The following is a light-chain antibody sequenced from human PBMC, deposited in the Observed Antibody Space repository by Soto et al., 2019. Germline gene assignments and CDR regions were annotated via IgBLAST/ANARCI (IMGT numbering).Light chain of an antibody. CDR1: QSLTNSF. CDR3: QQYGTSEII. V-gene: IGKV3-20*01. J-gene: IGKJ5*01. CDR2: DTS. Sequence: EFVLTQSPGTLSLSPGERSTLSCRASQSLTNSFIAWYQQKPGQAPRLIIYDTSSRESGIPERFSGSGSGTEFTLTISRLETEDFAVFYCQQYGTSEIIFGQGTRLEIK.